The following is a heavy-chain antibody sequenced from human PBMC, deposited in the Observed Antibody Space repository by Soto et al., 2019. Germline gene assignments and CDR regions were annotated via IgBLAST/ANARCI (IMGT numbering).Heavy chain of an antibody. CDR1: GGSISSGYYY. J-gene: IGHJ6*02. V-gene: IGHV4-30-4*08. Sequence: PSSTLSLTCSVSGGSISSGYYYWTWIRQPPGKGLEWIGYIYYSGSTYYNPSLKSRVTISVDTSKNQFSLKLSSVTAADTAVYYCARSPDYGDYNVEWDYYYGMDVWGQGTTVTVSS. CDR2: IYYSGST. D-gene: IGHD4-17*01. CDR3: ARSPDYGDYNVEWDYYYGMDV.